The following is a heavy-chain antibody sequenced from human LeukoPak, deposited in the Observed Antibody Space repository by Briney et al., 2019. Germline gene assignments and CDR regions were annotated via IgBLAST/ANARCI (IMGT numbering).Heavy chain of an antibody. CDR1: GGSFSSGSYY. CDR3: ARAGAYYYDSSGYSSPFDY. J-gene: IGHJ4*02. CDR2: IYYSGST. D-gene: IGHD3-22*01. Sequence: SETLSLTCTVSGGSFSSGSYYWSWIRQPPGKGLEWIGYIYYSGSTYYNPSLKSRVTISVDTSKNQFSLKLSSVTAADTAVYYCARAGAYYYDSSGYSSPFDYWGQGTLVTVSS. V-gene: IGHV4-30-4*08.